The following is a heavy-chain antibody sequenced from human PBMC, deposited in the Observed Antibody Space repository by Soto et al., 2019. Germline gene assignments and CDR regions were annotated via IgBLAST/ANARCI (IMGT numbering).Heavy chain of an antibody. J-gene: IGHJ4*02. V-gene: IGHV3-23*01. CDR1: GFIFSTSGSAFSRYA. D-gene: IGHD3-16*01. CDR3: ATPAYDY. Sequence: LRLSCAASGFIFSTSGSAFSRYAMTWVRQTPGKALEWVSSISGSGVRTYYSDSVRGRFTISRDNSKDRLYLEMNSVRAEDTAVYYCATPAYDYWGQGTPVTVSS. CDR2: ISGSGVRT.